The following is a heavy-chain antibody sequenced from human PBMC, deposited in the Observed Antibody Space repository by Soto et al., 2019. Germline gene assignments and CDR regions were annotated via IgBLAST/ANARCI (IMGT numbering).Heavy chain of an antibody. Sequence: EVQLVESGGGLIQPGGSLRLSCAASGFTVSSNYMSWVRQAPGKGLEWVSVIYSGGSTYYADSVKGRFTISRDNSENTLYLQMNSLRAEDTAVYYCARFLEWPENAFDIWGQGTMVTVSS. J-gene: IGHJ3*02. CDR1: GFTVSSNY. V-gene: IGHV3-53*01. CDR2: IYSGGST. D-gene: IGHD3-3*01. CDR3: ARFLEWPENAFDI.